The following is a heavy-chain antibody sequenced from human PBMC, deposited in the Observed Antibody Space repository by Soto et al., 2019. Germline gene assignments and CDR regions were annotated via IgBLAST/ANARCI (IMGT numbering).Heavy chain of an antibody. CDR1: GGSISSSSYY. CDR2: IYYSGST. J-gene: IGHJ5*02. CDR3: VRAREGRGENKARGFDP. D-gene: IGHD3-10*01. V-gene: IGHV4-39*01. Sequence: QLQLQESGPGLVKPSETLSLTCTVSGGSISSSSYYWGWIRQPPGKGLEWIGSIYYSGSTYYNPSLKSRVTISVDTSKNQFSLKLSSVTAADTAVYYCVRAREGRGENKARGFDPWGQGTLVTVSS.